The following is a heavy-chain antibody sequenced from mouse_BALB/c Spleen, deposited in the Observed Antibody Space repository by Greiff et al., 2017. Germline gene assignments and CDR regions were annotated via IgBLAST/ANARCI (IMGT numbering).Heavy chain of an antibody. CDR3: ARHAPYYFDY. V-gene: IGHV5-12-1*01. CDR2: ISSGGGST. J-gene: IGHJ2*01. Sequence: EVKLMESGGGLVKPGGSLKLSCAASGFAFSSYDMSWVCQTPEKRLEWVAYISSGGGSTYYPDTVKGRFTISRDNAKNTLYLQMSSLKSEDTAMYYCARHAPYYFDYWGQGTTLTVSS. CDR1: GFAFSSYD.